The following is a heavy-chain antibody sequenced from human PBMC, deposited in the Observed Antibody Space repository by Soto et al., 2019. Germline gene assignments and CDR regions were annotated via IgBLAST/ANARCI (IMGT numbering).Heavy chain of an antibody. Sequence: ESLKISCKGSGYSFTSYWIGWVRQMPGKGLEWMGIIYPGDSDTRYSPSFQGQVTISADKSISTAYLQWSSLKASDTAMYYCARRMYSSGWPDDLDIWGQGTMVTVSS. V-gene: IGHV5-51*01. CDR2: IYPGDSDT. D-gene: IGHD6-19*01. CDR3: ARRMYSSGWPDDLDI. J-gene: IGHJ3*02. CDR1: GYSFTSYW.